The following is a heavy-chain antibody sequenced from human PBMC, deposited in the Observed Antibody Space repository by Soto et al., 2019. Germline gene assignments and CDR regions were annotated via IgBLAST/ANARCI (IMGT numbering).Heavy chain of an antibody. D-gene: IGHD5-12*01. V-gene: IGHV3-23*01. Sequence: PGGSLRLSCAASGFTFSSYAMNWVRQAPGKGLEWVSVISGSDGSTYYADSVKGRFTISRDNSKNTLNLQMNSLRAEDTAVYYCARDGGCRDGYTVGCNWFDPWGQGTLVTVSS. CDR1: GFTFSSYA. J-gene: IGHJ5*02. CDR2: ISGSDGST. CDR3: ARDGGCRDGYTVGCNWFDP.